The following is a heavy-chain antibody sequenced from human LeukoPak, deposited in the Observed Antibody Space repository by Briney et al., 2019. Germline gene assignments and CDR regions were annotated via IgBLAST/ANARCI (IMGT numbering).Heavy chain of an antibody. J-gene: IGHJ4*02. Sequence: XETXXLTCTVSGDSISSXYWSWXRXPPGKXLEWIGYIYYSGSTNYNPSLKSRVTISVDTSKNQFSLKLSSVTAADTAVYYCARLPFYDSSGYWGQGTLVTVSS. CDR2: IYYSGST. D-gene: IGHD3-22*01. V-gene: IGHV4-59*08. CDR3: ARLPFYDSSGY. CDR1: GDSISSXY.